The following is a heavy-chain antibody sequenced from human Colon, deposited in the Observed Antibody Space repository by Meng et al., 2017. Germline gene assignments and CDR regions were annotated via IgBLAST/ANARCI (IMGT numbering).Heavy chain of an antibody. CDR1: GFTFRTSW. Sequence: EVQLVESGGGLVKPGGSLRLACTAPGFTFRTSWMEWVRQVPGKGLMWVYFINGDGTRREYADSVKSRFTISRDNAKNILYLQKNSLRVEDTGLYYCGDITSDYWGQGTLVTVSS. J-gene: IGHJ4*02. CDR3: GDITSDY. D-gene: IGHD3-10*01. V-gene: IGHV3-74*01. CDR2: INGDGTRR.